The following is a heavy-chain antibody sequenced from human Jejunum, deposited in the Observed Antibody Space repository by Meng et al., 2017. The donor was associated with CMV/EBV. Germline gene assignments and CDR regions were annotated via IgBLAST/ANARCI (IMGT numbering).Heavy chain of an antibody. CDR3: ARAKHIDAAAAGDY. D-gene: IGHD2-21*01. CDR2: INPNNGRT. Sequence: ASGYTFTDYYIPWVRQAPGQGLEWMGWINPNNGRTNFAQKFQDWVTLTRDTSTSTAYMELSRLNSEHTAVYFCARAKHIDAAAAGDYWGQGTLVTVSS. CDR1: GYTFTDYY. V-gene: IGHV1-2*04. J-gene: IGHJ4*02.